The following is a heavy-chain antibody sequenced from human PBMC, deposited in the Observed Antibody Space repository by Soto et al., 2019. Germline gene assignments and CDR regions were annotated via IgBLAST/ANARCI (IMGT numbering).Heavy chain of an antibody. CDR2: IYYSGST. CDR3: ARDPGSGSYYGWFDP. D-gene: IGHD3-10*01. V-gene: IGHV4-59*01. J-gene: IGHJ5*02. CDR1: GGSISRYY. Sequence: QVQLQESGPGLVKPSETLSLTCTVSGGSISRYYWNWIRQPPGKGLEWIGYIYYSGSTNYNPSLKSRVTISVDTSKIQFSLKLSSLTAADTAVYYCARDPGSGSYYGWFDPWGQGTLVTVSS.